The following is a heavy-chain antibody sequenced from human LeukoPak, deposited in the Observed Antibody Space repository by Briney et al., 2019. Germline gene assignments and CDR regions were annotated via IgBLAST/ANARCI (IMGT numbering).Heavy chain of an antibody. CDR3: ARDQLSIVVVTAIDY. CDR2: ISYDGSNK. J-gene: IGHJ4*02. Sequence: GGSLRLSCAASGFTFSSYAMHWVCQAPGKGLEWVAVISYDGSNKYYADSVKGRFTISRDNSKNTLYLQMNSLRAEDTAVYYCARDQLSIVVVTAIDYWGQGTLVTVSS. D-gene: IGHD2-21*02. V-gene: IGHV3-30-3*01. CDR1: GFTFSSYA.